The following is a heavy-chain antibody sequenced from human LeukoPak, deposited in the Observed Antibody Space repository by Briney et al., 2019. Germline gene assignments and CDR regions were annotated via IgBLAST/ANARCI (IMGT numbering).Heavy chain of an antibody. V-gene: IGHV4-39*01. CDR2: IYYSGST. CDR3: ARRRGAVVAAGSWFDP. CDR1: GGSISSSSYY. D-gene: IGHD2-15*01. J-gene: IGHJ5*02. Sequence: SETLSLTCTVSGGSISSSSYYWGWIRQPPGKGLEWIGSIYYSGSTYYNPPLKSRVTISVDTSKNQFSLTLSSVTAADTAVYYCARRRGAVVAAGSWFDPWGQGTLVTVSS.